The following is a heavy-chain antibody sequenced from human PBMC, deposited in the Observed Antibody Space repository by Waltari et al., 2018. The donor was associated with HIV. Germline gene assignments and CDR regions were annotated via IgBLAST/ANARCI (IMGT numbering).Heavy chain of an antibody. D-gene: IGHD4-4*01. Sequence: QVQLVESGGGVVQPGGSLRLSCAASGFTFNNYGIHWVRQAPGKGLEVVAVIWYNGIKTYYEGSVKGRFTISRDTSKNTVYLQMSSLRAEDTALYYCARDQEFMTTVTPLAYWGQGTPVTVSS. CDR2: IWYNGIKT. V-gene: IGHV3-33*01. CDR3: ARDQEFMTTVTPLAY. CDR1: GFTFNNYG. J-gene: IGHJ4*02.